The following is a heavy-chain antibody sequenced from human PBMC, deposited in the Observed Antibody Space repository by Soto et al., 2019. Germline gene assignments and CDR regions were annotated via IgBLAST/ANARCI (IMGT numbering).Heavy chain of an antibody. CDR2: IYYSGST. V-gene: IGHV4-59*01. D-gene: IGHD3-3*01. CDR1: GGSISSYN. Sequence: SETLGLTCTVSGGSISSYNWSWIRQPPGKGLEWIGYIYYSGSTNYNPSLKSRVTISVDTSKNQFSLKLSSVTAADTAVYYCARMVLVRIGVVISPQSYYYYGMDVWGQGTTVTSP. CDR3: ARMVLVRIGVVISPQSYYYYGMDV. J-gene: IGHJ6*02.